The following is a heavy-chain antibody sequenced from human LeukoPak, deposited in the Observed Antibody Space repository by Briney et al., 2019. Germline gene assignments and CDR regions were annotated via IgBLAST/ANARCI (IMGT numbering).Heavy chain of an antibody. Sequence: PGGSLRLSCAASGFTVNSNHMSWVRLAPGKGLKWVSIIYSGGTTYYADSVKGRFTISRDNSKNSLYLQMNSLRAEDTAVYYCARDADYGGSPDAFDVWGRGTIVTVSS. CDR2: IYSGGTT. V-gene: IGHV3-53*01. CDR3: ARDADYGGSPDAFDV. D-gene: IGHD4-23*01. J-gene: IGHJ3*01. CDR1: GFTVNSNH.